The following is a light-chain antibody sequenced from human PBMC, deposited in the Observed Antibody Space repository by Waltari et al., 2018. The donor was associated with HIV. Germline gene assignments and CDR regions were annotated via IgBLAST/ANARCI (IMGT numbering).Light chain of an antibody. CDR1: QGIGSY. J-gene: IGKJ1*01. V-gene: IGKV1-8*01. CDR3: QQYYKSPRT. CDR2: AAS. Sequence: SPADIVTLPWRASQGIGSYLAWYQHKPGTAPKLVIYAASILHSGVPSRFSPSGSGTNFTLPINCLQSEDLATYYCQQYYKSPRTFGQGTKVE.